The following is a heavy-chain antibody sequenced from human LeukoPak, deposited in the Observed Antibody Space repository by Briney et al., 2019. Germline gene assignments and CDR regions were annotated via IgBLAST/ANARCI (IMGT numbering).Heavy chain of an antibody. CDR1: GGTFSSYA. D-gene: IGHD4-17*01. J-gene: IGHJ4*02. CDR3: ARDLSPGSYGDPKEDY. V-gene: IGHV1-69*04. CDR2: IIPILGIA. Sequence: ASVKVSCKASGGTFSSYAISWVRQAPGQGLEWMGRIIPILGIANYAQKSQGRVTITADKSTSTAYMELSSLRSEDTAVYYCARDLSPGSYGDPKEDYWGQGTLVTVSS.